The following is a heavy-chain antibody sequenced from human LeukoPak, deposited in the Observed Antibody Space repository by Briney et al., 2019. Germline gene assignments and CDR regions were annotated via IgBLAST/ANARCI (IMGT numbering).Heavy chain of an antibody. Sequence: SETLSLTCAVPGYSISSRYYWGWIRQPPGKGPEWIGSIYHSGSTYYNPSLKSRAPISVDTSKTQFSLKLSSVTAADTAVYYCARVYSSGWYYFDYWGQGTLVTVSS. D-gene: IGHD6-19*01. CDR1: GYSISSRYY. CDR3: ARVYSSGWYYFDY. V-gene: IGHV4-38-2*01. CDR2: IYHSGST. J-gene: IGHJ4*02.